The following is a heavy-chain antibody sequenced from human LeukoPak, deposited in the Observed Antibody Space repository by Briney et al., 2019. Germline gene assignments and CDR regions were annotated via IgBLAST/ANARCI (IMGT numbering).Heavy chain of an antibody. Sequence: GGSLRLSCAASGFTFSSYSMNWVRQAPGKGLEWVSYISSSSSTIYYADSVKGRFTISRDNAKNPLYLQMNSLRAEDTAVYYCASLDYDFWSGYKDYWGQGTLVTVSS. J-gene: IGHJ4*02. CDR3: ASLDYDFWSGYKDY. V-gene: IGHV3-48*01. CDR1: GFTFSSYS. CDR2: ISSSSSTI. D-gene: IGHD3-3*01.